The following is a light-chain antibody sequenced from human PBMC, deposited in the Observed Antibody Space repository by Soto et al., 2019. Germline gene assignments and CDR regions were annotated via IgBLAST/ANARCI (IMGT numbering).Light chain of an antibody. J-gene: IGKJ5*01. Sequence: EIVLTQSPGTPSLSPLERDPHSCQASQSVSSSYLAWYQQKPGQAPRLLIYGASSRATGIPDRSSGSGSGTDFTLTISRLEPEDFAVYYCQQYGSSPITVGQGTRLEIK. CDR3: QQYGSSPIT. CDR1: QSVSSSY. CDR2: GAS. V-gene: IGKV3-20*01.